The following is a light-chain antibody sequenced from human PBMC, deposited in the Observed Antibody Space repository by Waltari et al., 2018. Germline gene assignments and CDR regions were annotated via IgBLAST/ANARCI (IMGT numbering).Light chain of an antibody. CDR1: QSVLYSSNNNNY. J-gene: IGKJ1*01. Sequence: DIVMTQSPDSLVVSLGERATINCKSSQSVLYSSNNNNYLAWYQQKPGQSPKLLIYWASTRESGVPDRFSGSGSGTDFTLTISSLQAEDVAIYYCLQYYSTPPGTFGQGTKVEIK. CDR3: LQYYSTPPGT. CDR2: WAS. V-gene: IGKV4-1*01.